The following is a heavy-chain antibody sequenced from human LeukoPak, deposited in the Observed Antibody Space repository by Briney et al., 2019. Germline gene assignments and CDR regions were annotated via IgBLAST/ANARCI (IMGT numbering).Heavy chain of an antibody. CDR3: ARGVIAAAGTRGVSCWFDP. D-gene: IGHD6-13*01. CDR2: INHSGST. Sequence: PSETLSLTCAVYGGSLSGYYWSWIRQPPGKGLEWIGEINHSGSTNFKPSLKSRVTISVDTSKNQFSLKLSSVTAADTAVYYCARGVIAAAGTRGVSCWFDPWGQGTLVTVSS. CDR1: GGSLSGYY. J-gene: IGHJ5*02. V-gene: IGHV4-34*01.